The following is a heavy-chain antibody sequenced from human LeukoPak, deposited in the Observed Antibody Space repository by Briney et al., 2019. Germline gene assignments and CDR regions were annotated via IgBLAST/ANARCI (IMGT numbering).Heavy chain of an antibody. J-gene: IGHJ1*01. CDR1: GFTFSSYG. CDR3: AKDLVWRPAGYFQH. V-gene: IGHV3-23*01. Sequence: GRSLRLSCAASGFTFSSYGMHWVRQAPGKGLEWVSAISGSGGSTYYADSVKGRFTISRDNSKNTLYLQMNSLRAEDTAVYYCAKDLVWRPAGYFQHWGQGTLVTVSS. D-gene: IGHD2-2*01. CDR2: ISGSGGST.